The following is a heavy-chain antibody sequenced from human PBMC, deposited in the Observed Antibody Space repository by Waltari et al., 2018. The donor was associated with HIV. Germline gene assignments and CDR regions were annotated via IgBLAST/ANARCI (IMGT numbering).Heavy chain of an antibody. J-gene: IGHJ5*01. CDR2: ISWNSGIT. CDR3: AKGGSHLTIFEAWFDS. Sequence: EVQLVESGGGLVQPGRSLRLSCAASGFTFAAYPMHWVRQSPGKGLEWVSGISWNSGITDYGDAVKGRFTISRDNAKNSRYLQMNSLTVEDTAFYYCAKGGSHLTIFEAWFDSWGQGTLVTVSS. V-gene: IGHV3-9*01. CDR1: GFTFAAYP. D-gene: IGHD3-3*01.